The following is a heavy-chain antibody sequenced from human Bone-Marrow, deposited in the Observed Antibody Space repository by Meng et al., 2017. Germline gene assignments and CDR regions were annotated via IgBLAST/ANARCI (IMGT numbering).Heavy chain of an antibody. D-gene: IGHD6-13*01. CDR3: ARDEDISAAGKLFGDY. V-gene: IGHV1-2*06. CDR2: IDPKSGDT. CDR1: GYNFPDYW. Sequence: QVQLVQAGAEVKKPGASVKGSCKPSGYNFPDYWLHWVRRAPGQGLGWMGRIDPKSGDTHYAQRFQGRVTMTGDTSISTAYMELSGLRSDDTAMYYCARDEDISAAGKLFGDYWGQGTLVTVSS. J-gene: IGHJ4*02.